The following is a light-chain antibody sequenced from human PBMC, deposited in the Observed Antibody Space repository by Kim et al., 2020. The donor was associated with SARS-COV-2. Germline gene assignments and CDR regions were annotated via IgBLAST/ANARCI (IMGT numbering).Light chain of an antibody. CDR3: QQYYITPALT. Sequence: TINCKSSHSVLSSSNNKNYLAWYQHKPVQPPKLLIYWASTRESGVPDRFSCIGSGIDFTFTFSSLQAEDVAFYDCQQYYITPALTFCGGTKVDIK. V-gene: IGKV4-1*01. CDR1: HSVLSSSNNKNY. J-gene: IGKJ4*01. CDR2: WAS.